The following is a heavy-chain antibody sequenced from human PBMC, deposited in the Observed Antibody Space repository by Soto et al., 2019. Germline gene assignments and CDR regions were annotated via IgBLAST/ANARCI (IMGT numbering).Heavy chain of an antibody. CDR1: GFTYNSYD. V-gene: IGHV3-13*01. CDR3: TRATFGVGMDL. D-gene: IGHD3-10*01. J-gene: IGHJ6*02. CDR2: MGGAGAR. Sequence: PXVSLRLSCAAFGFTYNSYDMIWVRQVTGKGLEWIASMGGAGAREYSGSVKGRFIISRDNAKNSLYLQMDSLRVADTGVYYCTRATFGVGMDLWGHGTPVTVSS.